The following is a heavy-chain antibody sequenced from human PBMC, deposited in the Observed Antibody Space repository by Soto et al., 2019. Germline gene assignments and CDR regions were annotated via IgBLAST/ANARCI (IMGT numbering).Heavy chain of an antibody. CDR1: GFTFNTFA. CDR3: ARDRGGALDS. Sequence: EVLLLESGGGLVQPGGSLRLSCVVSGFTFNTFAMTWVRQAPGKGLEWVSALSGSGSLSYYADSVKGRFTISRDNSKNTLYLQMNNLRVDETAVYFCARDRGGALDSWGQGTLVTVSP. D-gene: IGHD2-15*01. CDR2: LSGSGSLS. V-gene: IGHV3-23*01. J-gene: IGHJ4*02.